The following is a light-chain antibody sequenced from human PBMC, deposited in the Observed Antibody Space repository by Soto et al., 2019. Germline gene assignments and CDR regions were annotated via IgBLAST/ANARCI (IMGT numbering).Light chain of an antibody. V-gene: IGKV3-20*01. J-gene: IGKJ1*01. CDR2: GAS. Sequence: EIVLTQSPGTLSLSPGERATLSCRASQSVSSSYLAWYQQKPGQAPSLLIYGASSRATGIPARFSGSGSGTDFTLTISRLEPEDFAVYYCQQYGSSLRTFVHGTKVQLK. CDR1: QSVSSSY. CDR3: QQYGSSLRT.